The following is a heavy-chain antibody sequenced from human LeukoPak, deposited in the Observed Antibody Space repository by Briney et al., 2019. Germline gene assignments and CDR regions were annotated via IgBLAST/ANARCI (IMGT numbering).Heavy chain of an antibody. CDR2: IYYSGTT. V-gene: IGHV4-59*01. J-gene: IGHJ4*02. CDR1: GGSISNYY. CDR3: ARGFSSNYFGY. D-gene: IGHD3-10*01. Sequence: PSETLSLTCTVYGGSISNYYWSWIRQPPGKGLEWIGNIYYSGTTDYNPSLKSRVTISVDTSKSQCSLKLTSVTAADTAIYYCARGFSSNYFGYWGQGTLVTVSS.